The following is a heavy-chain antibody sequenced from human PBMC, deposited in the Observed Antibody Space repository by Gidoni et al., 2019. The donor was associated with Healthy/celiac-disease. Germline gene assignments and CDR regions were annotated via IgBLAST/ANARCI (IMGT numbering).Heavy chain of an antibody. CDR2: INSDGSST. Sequence: EVQLVESGGGLVQPGGSLRLSCAASGFTFSSSWMHWVRQAPGKGLVWVSRINSDGSSTSYADSVKGRFTISRDNAKNTLYLQMNSLRAEDTAVYYCARSRASEGSYFYYGMDVWGQGTTVTVSS. J-gene: IGHJ6*02. CDR1: GFTFSSSW. D-gene: IGHD3-10*01. V-gene: IGHV3-74*01. CDR3: ARSRASEGSYFYYGMDV.